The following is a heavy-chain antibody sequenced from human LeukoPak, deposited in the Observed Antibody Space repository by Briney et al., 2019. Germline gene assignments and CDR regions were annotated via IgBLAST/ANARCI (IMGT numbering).Heavy chain of an antibody. V-gene: IGHV4-34*01. CDR2: INHSGST. CDR3: ASRGRGYYDY. CDR1: GGSFSGYY. Sequence: PSETLSLTCAVYGGSFSGYYWSWIRQPPGKGLEWIGEINHSGSTNYNPSLKSRVTISVDTSKNQFSLKLSSVTAADTAVYYCASRGRGYYDYWGQGTLVTVSS. D-gene: IGHD3-22*01. J-gene: IGHJ4*02.